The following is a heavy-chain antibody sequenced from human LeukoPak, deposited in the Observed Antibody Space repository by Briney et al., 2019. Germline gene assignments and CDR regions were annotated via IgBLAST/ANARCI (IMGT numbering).Heavy chain of an antibody. Sequence: PGGSLRVSCAAPGFTLSNYWMGWVRQAPGKGLGWGSIIYSGDTTYYTDSVKGGFTTSRDNSKNTLYLQMNSLRAEDTAVYYCARVGTTSAAIVFDTWGQGTLVTVSS. CDR2: IYSGDTT. D-gene: IGHD6-25*01. CDR1: GFTLSNYW. J-gene: IGHJ4*02. CDR3: ARVGTTSAAIVFDT. V-gene: IGHV3-66*02.